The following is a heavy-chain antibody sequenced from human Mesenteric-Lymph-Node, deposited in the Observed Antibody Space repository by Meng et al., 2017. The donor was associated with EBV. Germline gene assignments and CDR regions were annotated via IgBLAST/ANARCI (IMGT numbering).Heavy chain of an antibody. CDR3: ARDHSGSYVDY. CDR1: GYTFTSYG. Sequence: QVQPVQSGADMKKPGASVKVSCKASGYTFTSYGISWVRQAPGQGLEWMGWISPYNGNTNYAQKFQGRVSMTTDTSTSTADMELRSLRSDDTAVYYCARDHSGSYVDYWGQGTLVTVSS. CDR2: ISPYNGNT. J-gene: IGHJ4*02. V-gene: IGHV1-18*04. D-gene: IGHD1-26*01.